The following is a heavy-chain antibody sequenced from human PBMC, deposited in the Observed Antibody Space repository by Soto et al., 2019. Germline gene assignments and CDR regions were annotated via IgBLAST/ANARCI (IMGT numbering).Heavy chain of an antibody. Sequence: GGSLRLSCAASGFTFSTYNMNWVRQAPGKGLEWVSYISSSSIIYYADSVKGRFTISRDNAENSLSLQMNSLRAKDTAVYYCATDPGGCSGGSCYSWYFDFWGQGTLVTVSS. CDR2: ISSSSII. CDR1: GFTFSTYN. J-gene: IGHJ4*02. CDR3: ATDPGGCSGGSCYSWYFDF. D-gene: IGHD2-15*01. V-gene: IGHV3-48*01.